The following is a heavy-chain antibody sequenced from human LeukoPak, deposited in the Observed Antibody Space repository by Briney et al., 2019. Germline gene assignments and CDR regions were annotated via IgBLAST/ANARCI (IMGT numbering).Heavy chain of an antibody. D-gene: IGHD3-22*01. J-gene: IGHJ5*02. CDR3: ARAWYYDSSGYYNWFDP. Sequence: SETLSLTCTVSGGSISSSSYYWGWIRQPPGKGLEWIGSIYYSGSTYYNPSLKSRVTISVDTSKNQFSLHLNSVTPEDTAVYYCARAWYYDSSGYYNWFDPWGQGTLVTVSS. CDR1: GGSISSSSYY. CDR2: IYYSGST. V-gene: IGHV4-39*07.